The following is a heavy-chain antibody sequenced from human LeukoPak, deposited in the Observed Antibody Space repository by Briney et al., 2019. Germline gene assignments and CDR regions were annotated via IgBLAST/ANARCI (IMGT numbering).Heavy chain of an antibody. CDR2: IYYSGST. CDR1: GGSTSSYY. J-gene: IGHJ4*02. D-gene: IGHD3-22*01. CDR3: ARANYYDSSGYLDY. Sequence: SETLSLTCTVSGGSTSSYYWSWIRQPPGKGLEWIGYIYYSGSTNYNPSLKSRVTISVDTSKNQFSLKLSSVTAADTAVYYCARANYYDSSGYLDYWGQGTLVTVSS. V-gene: IGHV4-59*01.